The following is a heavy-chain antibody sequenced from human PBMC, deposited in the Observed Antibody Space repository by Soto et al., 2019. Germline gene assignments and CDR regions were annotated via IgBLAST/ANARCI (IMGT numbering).Heavy chain of an antibody. Sequence: QVQLQESGPGLVKPSQTLSLTCIVSGGSINSHDHYWSWIRQLPGKGLEWIGHIYRSGSTSYNPSLKSRLAISSDTAQNQCSLSLSSVTAADTAVYFCARDKGGELLKGSGIDVWVQGTTVTVSS. D-gene: IGHD1-26*01. CDR1: GGSINSHDHY. V-gene: IGHV4-31*03. CDR2: IYRSGST. J-gene: IGHJ6*02. CDR3: ARDKGGELLKGSGIDV.